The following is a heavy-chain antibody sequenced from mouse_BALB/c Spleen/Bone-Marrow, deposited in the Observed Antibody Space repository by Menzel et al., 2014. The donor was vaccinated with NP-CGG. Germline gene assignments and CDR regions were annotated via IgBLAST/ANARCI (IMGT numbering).Heavy chain of an antibody. CDR1: GYAFTNYL. V-gene: IGHV1-54*01. CDR2: INPGSGGT. J-gene: IGHJ4*01. Sequence: QVQLQQSGAELVRPGTSVKVSCKASGYAFTNYLIEWVKQRPGQGLEWIGVINPGSGGTNYNKKSKGKATLTADKSSSTAYMQLSSLTSDDSAVYFCARWDYAMDYWGQGTSVTVSS. CDR3: ARWDYAMDY.